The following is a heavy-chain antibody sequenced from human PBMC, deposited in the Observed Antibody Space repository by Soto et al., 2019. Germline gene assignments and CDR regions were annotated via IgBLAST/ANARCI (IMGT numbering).Heavy chain of an antibody. Sequence: EVQLLESGGDLVQPGGSLRLSCAASGFTFSTCAMSWVRQTAGKGLEWVSAISGSGGTTYYADSVKGRVTVSRDNSKNTVYLQMNSLRVEDTAVYYCAKSYSASGSYGVGHDYWGQGTLVTVTS. V-gene: IGHV3-23*01. CDR3: AKSYSASGSYGVGHDY. CDR2: ISGSGGTT. CDR1: GFTFSTCA. D-gene: IGHD3-10*01. J-gene: IGHJ4*02.